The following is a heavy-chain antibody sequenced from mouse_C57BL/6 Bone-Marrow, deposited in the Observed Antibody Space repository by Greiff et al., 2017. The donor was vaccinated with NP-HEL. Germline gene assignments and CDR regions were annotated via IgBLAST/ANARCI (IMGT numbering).Heavy chain of an antibody. V-gene: IGHV1-4*01. D-gene: IGHD2-12*01. Sequence: VQLQQSGAELARPGASVKMSCKASGYTFTSYTMHWVKQRPGQGLEWIGYINPSSGYTQYNQKFKDKATLTADKSSSTAYMQLSSLTSEDSAVYYCARNTSDDHYFDYWGQGTTLTVSS. J-gene: IGHJ2*01. CDR1: GYTFTSYT. CDR2: INPSSGYT. CDR3: ARNTSDDHYFDY.